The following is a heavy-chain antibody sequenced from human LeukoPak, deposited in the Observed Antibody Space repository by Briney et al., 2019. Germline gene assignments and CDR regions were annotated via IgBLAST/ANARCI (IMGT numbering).Heavy chain of an antibody. D-gene: IGHD2-21*01. CDR3: ARDTGDNFDY. CDR2: IKQDASEK. J-gene: IGHJ4*02. V-gene: IGHV3-7*01. Sequence: GGSLRLSCAASGLTFSNYWMAWVRQAPGKGLEWVANIKQDASEKYYVDSVKGRFTISRDNAKNSVYLQMNSLRAEDTAVYYCARDTGDNFDYGGRGTLVTVSS. CDR1: GLTFSNYW.